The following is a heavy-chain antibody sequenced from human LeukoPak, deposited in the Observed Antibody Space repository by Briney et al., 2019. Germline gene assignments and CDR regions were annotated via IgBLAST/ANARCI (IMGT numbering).Heavy chain of an antibody. CDR3: ARNSNDYGDYYY. CDR1: GGSISSYY. D-gene: IGHD4-17*01. V-gene: IGHV4-4*07. Sequence: SETLSLTCTVSGGSISSYYWSWIRQPAGKGLEWIGRIYTSGSTNYNPSLKSRATMSVDTSKNQFSLKLSSVTAADTAVYYCARNSNDYGDYYYWGQGTLVTVSS. CDR2: IYTSGST. J-gene: IGHJ4*02.